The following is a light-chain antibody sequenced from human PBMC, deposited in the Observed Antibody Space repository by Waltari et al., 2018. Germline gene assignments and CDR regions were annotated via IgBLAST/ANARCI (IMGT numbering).Light chain of an antibody. CDR3: QQYNNWPPGT. CDR1: QSIGRR. Sequence: TVVTQSPVTLSVSPGERATLSCRTSQSIGRRLAWYQQKPGQAPRLLIYHASTRATGIPARFSGSGSETEFTLTISSLQSEDFAVYYCQQYNNWPPGTFGQGTKVEV. J-gene: IGKJ1*01. CDR2: HAS. V-gene: IGKV3-15*01.